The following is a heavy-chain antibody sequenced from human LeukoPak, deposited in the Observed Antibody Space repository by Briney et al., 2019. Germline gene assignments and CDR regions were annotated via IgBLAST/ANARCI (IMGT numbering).Heavy chain of an antibody. CDR2: ISGSGGST. J-gene: IGHJ3*02. CDR3: AREGGYSYVRAFDI. V-gene: IGHV3-23*01. CDR1: GFTFSSYA. D-gene: IGHD5-18*01. Sequence: GGSLRLSCAASGFTFSSYAMSWVRQAPGKGLEWVSAISGSGGSTYYADSVKGRFTNSRDNAKNSLYLQMNSLRAEDTAVYYCAREGGYSYVRAFDIWGQGTMVTVSS.